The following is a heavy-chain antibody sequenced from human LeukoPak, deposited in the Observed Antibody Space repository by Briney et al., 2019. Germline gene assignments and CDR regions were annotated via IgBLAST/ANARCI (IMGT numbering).Heavy chain of an antibody. CDR3: VKDRTGYYAYSFDL. D-gene: IGHD3-9*01. V-gene: IGHV3-9*03. J-gene: IGHJ3*01. Sequence: GRSLRLSCAASGFTFDDYAMHWVRQAPGKGLEWVGGINWNSGMLGYADSVKGRFTISRDNARNSLSLQMNGLRAEDMALYYCVKDRTGYYAYSFDLWGQGTLVTVS. CDR1: GFTFDDYA. CDR2: INWNSGML.